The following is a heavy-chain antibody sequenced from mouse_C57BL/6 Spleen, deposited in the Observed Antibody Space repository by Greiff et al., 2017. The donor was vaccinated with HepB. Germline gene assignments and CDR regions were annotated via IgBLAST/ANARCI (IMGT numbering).Heavy chain of an antibody. V-gene: IGHV5-6*02. Sequence: DVKLVESGGDLVKPGGSLKLSCAASGFTFSSYGMSWVRQTPDKRLEWVATISSGGSYTYYPDSVKGRFTISRDNAKNTLYLHMSSLKSEDTAMYYCARAVRRGFAYWGQGTLVTVSA. CDR2: ISSGGSYT. CDR3: ARAVRRGFAY. D-gene: IGHD2-2*01. J-gene: IGHJ3*01. CDR1: GFTFSSYG.